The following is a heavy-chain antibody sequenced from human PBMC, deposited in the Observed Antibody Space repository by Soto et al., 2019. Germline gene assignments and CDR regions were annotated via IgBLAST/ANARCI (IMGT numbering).Heavy chain of an antibody. V-gene: IGHV4-59*01. CDR2: MYYSGST. CDR3: ARGYRDGYNYFAFDI. J-gene: IGHJ3*02. D-gene: IGHD1-1*01. Sequence: PXATLSLTCTVSGGSISSYYGTWIRQPPGKGLEWIGYMYYSGSTDYNPSLKSRVTISVDTSKNQFSLKLRSVTAADTAVYYCARGYRDGYNYFAFDIWGQGTMVTVSS. CDR1: GGSISSYY.